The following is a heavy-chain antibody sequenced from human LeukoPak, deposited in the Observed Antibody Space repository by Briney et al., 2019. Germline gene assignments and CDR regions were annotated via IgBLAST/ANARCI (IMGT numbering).Heavy chain of an antibody. J-gene: IGHJ3*02. CDR3: ARKYSRGGGYAFDI. CDR1: GGSISSYY. CDR2: IYYSGST. Sequence: SETLSLTCTVSGGSISSYYWSWIRQPPGKGLEWIGYIYYSGSTNYNPSLKSRVTISVDTSKNQFSLKLSSVTAADTAVYYCARKYSRGGGYAFDIWGQRTMVTVSS. V-gene: IGHV4-59*01. D-gene: IGHD6-6*01.